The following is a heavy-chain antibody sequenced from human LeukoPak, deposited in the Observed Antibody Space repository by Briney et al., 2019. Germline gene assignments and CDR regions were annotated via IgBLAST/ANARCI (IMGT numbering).Heavy chain of an antibody. CDR1: GGSISSYY. J-gene: IGHJ6*02. CDR2: ISTSGNT. D-gene: IGHD1-26*01. Sequence: SETLSLTCTVSGGSISSYYWSWIRQPAGKGLEWIGRISTSGNTNYNPSLKSRVTMSVDTSKNQFSLKLSSVTAADTAVYYCARAGPQNPQWELIFPREDYGMDVWGQGTTVTVSS. V-gene: IGHV4-4*07. CDR3: ARAGPQNPQWELIFPREDYGMDV.